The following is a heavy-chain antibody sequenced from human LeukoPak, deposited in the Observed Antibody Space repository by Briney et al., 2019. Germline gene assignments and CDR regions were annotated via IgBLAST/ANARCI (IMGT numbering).Heavy chain of an antibody. J-gene: IGHJ4*02. D-gene: IGHD3-3*01. Sequence: SETLSLTCTVSGGSISSYYWSWVRQPAGKGLEWIGRIYTSGSTNCNPSLKSRVTMSVDTSKNQFSLKLSSVTAADTAVYYCAREAIFGVGIDYWGQGTLVTVSS. V-gene: IGHV4-4*07. CDR3: AREAIFGVGIDY. CDR1: GGSISSYY. CDR2: IYTSGST.